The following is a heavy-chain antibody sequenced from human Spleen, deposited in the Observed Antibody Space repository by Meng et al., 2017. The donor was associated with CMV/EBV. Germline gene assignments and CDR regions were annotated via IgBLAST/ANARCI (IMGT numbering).Heavy chain of an antibody. V-gene: IGHV4-39*07. CDR1: GGSICSSSYY. CDR3: ASINYGGKRPYYYAMDV. Sequence: SETLSLTCTVSGGSICSSSYYWGWIRQPPGKGLEWIGSIYYSGSTYYNPSLKSRVTISVDTSKNQFSLKLSSVTAADTAVYYCASINYGGKRPYYYAMDVWGQGTTVTVSS. J-gene: IGHJ6*02. CDR2: IYYSGST. D-gene: IGHD4-23*01.